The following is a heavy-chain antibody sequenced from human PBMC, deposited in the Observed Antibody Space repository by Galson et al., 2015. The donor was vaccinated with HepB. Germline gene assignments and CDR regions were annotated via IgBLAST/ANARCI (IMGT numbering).Heavy chain of an antibody. CDR2: ISYDGSNK. V-gene: IGHV3-30*04. CDR1: GFTFSSYA. D-gene: IGHD3-10*01. Sequence: SLRLSCAASGFTFSSYAMHWVRQAPGKGLEWVAVISYDGSNKYYIDSVKGRFTISRDNSKNTLYLQMNSLRPEDTAVYHCARDLSGPMIRGVDATSDYYGMDVWGQGTTVTVSS. J-gene: IGHJ6*02. CDR3: ARDLSGPMIRGVDATSDYYGMDV.